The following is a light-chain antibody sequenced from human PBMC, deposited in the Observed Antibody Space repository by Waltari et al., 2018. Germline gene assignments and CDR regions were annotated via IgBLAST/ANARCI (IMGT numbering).Light chain of an antibody. Sequence: EIVMTQSPVTMSVSPGEGVTLSCTASESVGTDVAWYRHKPGQPPRPLISFGSTRATVVPARISGSGSGTDFSLTISSLESEDFAFYYCQQSRQWPRRTFGQGTKLE. J-gene: IGKJ2*01. CDR1: ESVGTD. CDR2: FGS. CDR3: QQSRQWPRRT. V-gene: IGKV3D-15*01.